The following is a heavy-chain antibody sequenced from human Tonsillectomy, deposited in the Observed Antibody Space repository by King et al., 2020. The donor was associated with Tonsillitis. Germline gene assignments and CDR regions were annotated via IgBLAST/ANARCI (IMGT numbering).Heavy chain of an antibody. CDR1: GGTFSSYA. CDR2: IIPIFGTA. CDR3: SRSVKRVLLCFGESDI. V-gene: IGHV1-69*12. J-gene: IGHJ3*02. Sequence: QLVQSGAEVKKPGSSVKVSCKASGGTFSSYAISWVRQAPGQGLEWMGGIIPIFGTANYAQKFQGRVTITADESTSTAYMELSSLRSEDTAVYYCSRSVKRVLLCFGESDICGQGTMVTVSS. D-gene: IGHD3-10*01.